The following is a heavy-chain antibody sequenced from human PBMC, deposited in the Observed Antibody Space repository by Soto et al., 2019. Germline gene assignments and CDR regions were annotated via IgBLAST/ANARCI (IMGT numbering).Heavy chain of an antibody. D-gene: IGHD3-3*01. CDR3: AKLYFDCWRPWYY. V-gene: IGHV3-23*01. Sequence: EVQLLESGGGLVQPGGSLRLSCAASGFTFSSYSMSWVRQAPGKGLEWVSAISGSGGSTYYADSVKGRFTISGDNHKNTLCLQMNSLGDEETAVYYCAKLYFDCWRPWYYWGKGTLVSVSS. CDR2: ISGSGGST. CDR1: GFTFSSYS. J-gene: IGHJ4*02.